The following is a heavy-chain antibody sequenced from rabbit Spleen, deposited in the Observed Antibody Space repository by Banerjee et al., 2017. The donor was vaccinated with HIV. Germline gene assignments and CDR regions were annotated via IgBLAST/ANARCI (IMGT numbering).Heavy chain of an antibody. CDR3: ARDAGTSFSTYGMDL. J-gene: IGHJ6*01. V-gene: IGHV1S40*01. CDR1: GFSFISDYD. Sequence: QSLEESGGGLVKPGASLTLTCKASGFSFISDYDMCWVRQAPGKGLEWIACIYAGSSGSTYSATWAKGRFTISKTSSTTVTLQMTSLTAADTATYFCARDAGTSFSTYGMDLWGPGTLVTVS. CDR2: IYAGSSGST. D-gene: IGHD8-1*01.